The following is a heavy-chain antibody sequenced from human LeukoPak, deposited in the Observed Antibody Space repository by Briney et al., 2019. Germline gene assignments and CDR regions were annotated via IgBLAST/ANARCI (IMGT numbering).Heavy chain of an antibody. J-gene: IGHJ4*02. CDR2: IYYTGST. V-gene: IGHV4-61*05. CDR3: ATTENSSGWFGY. Sequence: SETLSLTCTVSGGSISSSSYYWGWIRQPPGKGLEWIGYIYYTGSTNYNPSLKSRVTILVDTSKNQFSLKLSSVTAADTAVYYCATTENSSGWFGYWGQGTLVTVSS. D-gene: IGHD6-19*01. CDR1: GGSISSSSYY.